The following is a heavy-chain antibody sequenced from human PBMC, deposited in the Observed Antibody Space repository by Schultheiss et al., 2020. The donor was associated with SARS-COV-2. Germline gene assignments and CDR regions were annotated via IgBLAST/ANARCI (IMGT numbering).Heavy chain of an antibody. CDR1: GFTFSSYA. CDR3: ARVVFRHSSSDY. CDR2: ISSNGGST. Sequence: GESLKISCSASGFTFSSYAMHWVRQAPGKGLEYVSAISSNGGSTYYADSVKGRFTISRDNSKNTLYLQMNSLRAEDTAVYYCARVVFRHSSSDYWGQGTLVTVSS. D-gene: IGHD6-6*01. J-gene: IGHJ4*02. V-gene: IGHV3-64*04.